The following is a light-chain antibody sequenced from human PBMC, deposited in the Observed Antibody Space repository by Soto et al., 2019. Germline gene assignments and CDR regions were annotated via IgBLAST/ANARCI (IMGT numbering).Light chain of an antibody. CDR1: QSISSN. J-gene: IGKJ5*01. CDR3: QQYNTWRQIT. CDR2: GAS. Sequence: EIVMTQSPATLSVSPGERATLSCRASQSISSNVGWYQQRPGQAPRLLIYGASTRATGFPARFSGSGSGTEFTLTISSLDSEDSAVYYCQQYNTWRQITFGQGTRLEIK. V-gene: IGKV3-15*01.